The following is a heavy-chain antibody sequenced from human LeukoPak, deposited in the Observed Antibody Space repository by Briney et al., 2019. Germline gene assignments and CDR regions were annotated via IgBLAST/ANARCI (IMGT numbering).Heavy chain of an antibody. Sequence: GASVKVSCKASGYTFTTYGINWVRQAPGQGLEWMGWISAYNGNTNYAQKLQGRVTMTTDTSTSTAYMELRSLRSDDTAVYYCARVSPIVVVPAAIHGWFDPWGQGTLVTVSS. CDR1: GYTFTTYG. CDR2: ISAYNGNT. D-gene: IGHD2-2*02. J-gene: IGHJ5*02. V-gene: IGHV1-18*01. CDR3: ARVSPIVVVPAAIHGWFDP.